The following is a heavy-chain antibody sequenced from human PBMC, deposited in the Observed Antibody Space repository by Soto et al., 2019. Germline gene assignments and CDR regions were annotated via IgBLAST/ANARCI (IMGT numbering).Heavy chain of an antibody. Sequence: ETLSLTCTVSGGSISSYYWSWIRQPPGKGLEWIGYIYYSGSTNYNPSLKSRVTISVDTSKNQFSLKLSSVTAADTAVYYCARQIYYYVGGIYRYPVPSRFDYGGQGTLVTVSS. CDR1: GGSISSYY. D-gene: IGHD3-16*02. V-gene: IGHV4-59*08. CDR2: IYYSGST. CDR3: ARQIYYYVGGIYRYPVPSRFDY. J-gene: IGHJ4*02.